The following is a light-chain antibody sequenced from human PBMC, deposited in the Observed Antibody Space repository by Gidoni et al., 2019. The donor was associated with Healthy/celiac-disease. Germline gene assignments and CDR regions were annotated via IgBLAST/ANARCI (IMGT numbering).Light chain of an antibody. J-gene: IGKJ1*01. V-gene: IGKV4-1*01. CDR1: QSVLYSSNNKNY. CDR3: QQYYSTPWT. Sequence: DIVMPQSPDSLAVSLGERATINCKASQSVLYSSNNKNYLAWYQQKPGPPPKLLIYWASTRESGVPDRFSGSGSGTDFTLTISSLQAEDVAVYYCQQYYSTPWTFXQXTKVEIK. CDR2: WAS.